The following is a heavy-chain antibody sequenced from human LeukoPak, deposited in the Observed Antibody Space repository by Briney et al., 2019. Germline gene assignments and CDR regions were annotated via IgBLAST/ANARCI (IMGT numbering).Heavy chain of an antibody. D-gene: IGHD4-17*01. CDR3: ARTSTVTANFDY. CDR1: GFTFNNYA. Sequence: GGSLRLSCAASGFTFNNYAMSWVRQPPARGLEWVSAICDSGGCTYYADSVRGRFTISRDNSKNTLYLQMNSLRAEDTAVYKCARTSTVTANFDYWGQGTLVTVSS. J-gene: IGHJ4*02. CDR2: ICDSGGCT. V-gene: IGHV3-23*01.